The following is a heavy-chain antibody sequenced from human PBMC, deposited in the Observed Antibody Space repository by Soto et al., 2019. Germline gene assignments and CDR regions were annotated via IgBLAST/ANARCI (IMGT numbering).Heavy chain of an antibody. CDR3: ARDRAGVLLWFGDLGYYYGMDV. CDR2: IYTSGST. J-gene: IGHJ6*02. CDR1: GGPISSYY. V-gene: IGHV4-4*07. Sequence: PSETLSLTCTVSGGPISSYYWSWIRQPAGKGLEWIGRIYTSGSTNYNPSLKSRVTMSVDTSKNQFSLKLSSVTAADTAVYYCARDRAGVLLWFGDLGYYYGMDVWGQGTTVTVSS. D-gene: IGHD3-10*01.